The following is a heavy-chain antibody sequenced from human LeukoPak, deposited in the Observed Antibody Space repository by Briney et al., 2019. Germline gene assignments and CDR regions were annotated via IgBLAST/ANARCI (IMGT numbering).Heavy chain of an antibody. V-gene: IGHV1-18*01. D-gene: IGHD6-13*01. CDR3: ARDIPSFLSDSSSWPLTGFVYDAFDI. CDR1: GYSFKNYG. CDR2: INTYNGNT. J-gene: IGHJ3*02. Sequence: ASVKVSCKASGYSFKNYGIIWVRQAPGQGPEWMGWINTYNGNTIYAQKFQGRVTLTTGTSTATSTTAYMELSSLRSEDTAVCYCARDIPSFLSDSSSWPLTGFVYDAFDIWGQGTMVTVSS.